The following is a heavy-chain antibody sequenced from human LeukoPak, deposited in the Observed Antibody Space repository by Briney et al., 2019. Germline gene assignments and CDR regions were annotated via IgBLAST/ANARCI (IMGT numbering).Heavy chain of an antibody. D-gene: IGHD1-26*01. J-gene: IGHJ4*02. Sequence: GVYFSFSGSASNFTYDTICWPWLAHGQGKGLVGFSGINSDGSGTSYADSVKGRFTISRDNAKNTLYLQMNSLRAEDTAVYHCARDKSGSQYYLDYWGQGTLVTVSS. V-gene: IGHV3-74*01. CDR3: ARDKSGSQYYLDY. CDR2: INSDGSGT. CDR1: NFTYDTIC.